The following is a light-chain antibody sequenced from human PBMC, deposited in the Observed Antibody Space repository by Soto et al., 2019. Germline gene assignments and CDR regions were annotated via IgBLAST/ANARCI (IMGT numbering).Light chain of an antibody. CDR3: SSYSSSSTLYV. V-gene: IGLV2-14*01. J-gene: IGLJ1*01. CDR2: EVS. Sequence: QAVVTQPASVSGSPGQSITISCTGTSSDVGGYNYVSWFQQHPGKAPKLMIFEVSDRPSGISNRFSGSKSGNTASLTISGLQAEDEADDYCSSYSSSSTLYVFGTGTKLTVL. CDR1: SSDVGGYNY.